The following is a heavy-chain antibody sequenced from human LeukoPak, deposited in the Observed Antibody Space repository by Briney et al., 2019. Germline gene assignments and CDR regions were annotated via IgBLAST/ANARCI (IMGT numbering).Heavy chain of an antibody. D-gene: IGHD3-22*01. CDR2: FDPEDGET. Sequence: ASVKVSCKVSGYTLTELSMHWVRQAPGIGLEWMGGFDPEDGETIYAQKFQGRVTMTEDTSTDTAYMELSSLRSEDTAVYYCATDLHYYDSSGYLDYWGQGTLVTVSS. CDR1: GYTLTELS. V-gene: IGHV1-24*01. J-gene: IGHJ4*02. CDR3: ATDLHYYDSSGYLDY.